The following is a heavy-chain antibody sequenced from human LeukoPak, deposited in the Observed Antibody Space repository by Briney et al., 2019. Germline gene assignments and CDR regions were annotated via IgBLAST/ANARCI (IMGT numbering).Heavy chain of an antibody. J-gene: IGHJ4*02. Sequence: GGSLRLSCAAPGFSFDDYGMSWVRQVPGEGLEWVSGISGKGDRKDYADSVKGRFTISRDNANNTLYLQLKRLRAEDTAFYYCATVGGNYWGQGTLVTVSS. CDR2: ISGKGDRK. CDR3: ATVGGNY. CDR1: GFSFDDYG. V-gene: IGHV3-20*04. D-gene: IGHD3-16*01.